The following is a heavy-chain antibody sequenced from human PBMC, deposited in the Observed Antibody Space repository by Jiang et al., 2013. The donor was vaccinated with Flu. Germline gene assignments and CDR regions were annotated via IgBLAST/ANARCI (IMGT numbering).Heavy chain of an antibody. CDR2: IYYSGST. J-gene: IGHJ6*02. Sequence: SLTCTVSGGSISSYYWSWIRQPPGKGLEWIGYIYYSGSTNYNPSLKSRVTISVDTSKNQFSLKLSSVTAADTAVYYCAGVEDYYGMDVWGQGTTVTVSS. V-gene: IGHV4-59*01. CDR3: AGVEDYYGMDV. D-gene: IGHD3-3*01. CDR1: GGSISSYY.